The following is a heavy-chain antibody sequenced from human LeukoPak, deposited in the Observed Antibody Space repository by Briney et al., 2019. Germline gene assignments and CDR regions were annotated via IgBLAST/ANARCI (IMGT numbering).Heavy chain of an antibody. Sequence: PGRSLRLSCAASGFTFDDYAMHWVRQAPGKGLEWVSGISWNSGSIGYADSVKGRFTISRDNAKNSLYLQMNSLRAEDAAVYYCARGAHYDFWSGYPNNWFDPWGQGTLVTVSS. D-gene: IGHD3-3*01. CDR3: ARGAHYDFWSGYPNNWFDP. J-gene: IGHJ5*02. CDR2: ISWNSGSI. V-gene: IGHV3-9*01. CDR1: GFTFDDYA.